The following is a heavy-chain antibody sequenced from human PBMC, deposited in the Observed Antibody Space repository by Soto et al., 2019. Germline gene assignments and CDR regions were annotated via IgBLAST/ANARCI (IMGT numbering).Heavy chain of an antibody. CDR1: GFTFSSYD. CDR2: FSFYGRRDNT. V-gene: IGHV3-23*01. D-gene: IGHD1-1*01. CDR3: VKSLSNDKGGANDH. J-gene: IGHJ4*02. Sequence: EVQLLESGGGLVQPGGSLRLSCVGSGFTFSSYDMTWVRQAPGKGLEWVASFSFYGRRDNTYYADTVKGRFTISRDNSRKTVYLLMDNLRFEDTAVYYCVKSLSNDKGGANDHWGQGTLVTVSS.